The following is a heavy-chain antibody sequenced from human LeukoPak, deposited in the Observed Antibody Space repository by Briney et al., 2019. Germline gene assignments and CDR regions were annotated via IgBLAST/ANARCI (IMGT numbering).Heavy chain of an antibody. Sequence: ASETLSLTCTVSGGSISSSSYYWGWIRQPPGKGLVWIGSIYYSGSTYYNPSLKSRVTISVDTSKNQFSLKLSSVTAADTAVYYCARQCIVGAILFRTAFDIWGQGTMVTVSS. V-gene: IGHV4-39*01. CDR3: ARQCIVGAILFRTAFDI. CDR1: GGSISSSSYY. CDR2: IYYSGST. J-gene: IGHJ3*02. D-gene: IGHD1-26*01.